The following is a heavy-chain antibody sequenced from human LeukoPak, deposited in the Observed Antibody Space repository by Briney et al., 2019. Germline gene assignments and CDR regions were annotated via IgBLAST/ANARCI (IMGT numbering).Heavy chain of an antibody. CDR1: GFTFSSYA. CDR2: ISYDGSNK. D-gene: IGHD2-15*01. V-gene: IGHV3-30*04. Sequence: GGSLRLSCAASGFTFSSYAMHWVRQAPGKGLEWVAVISYDGSNKYYADSVKGRFTISRDNSKNTLYLQMNSLRAEDTAVYYCARDIGYCSGGSCSNDASDIWGQGTMVTVSS. CDR3: ARDIGYCSGGSCSNDASDI. J-gene: IGHJ3*02.